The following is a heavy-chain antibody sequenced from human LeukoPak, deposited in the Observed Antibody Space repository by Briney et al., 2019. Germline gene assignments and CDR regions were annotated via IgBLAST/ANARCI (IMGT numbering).Heavy chain of an antibody. J-gene: IGHJ3*02. CDR1: GGSISSSSYY. CDR3: ARDMIAGRAVFDI. D-gene: IGHD2-21*01. V-gene: IGHV4-39*07. Sequence: SETLSLTCTVSGGSISSSSYYWGWIRQPTGKGLEWIGSIYYSGSTYYNPSLKSRVTISVDTSKNQFSLKLSSVTAADTAVYYCARDMIAGRAVFDIWGQGTMVTVSS. CDR2: IYYSGST.